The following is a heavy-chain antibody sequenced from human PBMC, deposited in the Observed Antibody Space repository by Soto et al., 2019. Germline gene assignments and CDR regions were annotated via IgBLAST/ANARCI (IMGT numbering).Heavy chain of an antibody. Sequence: PSETLCLTWAVYGGSFSGYYWSWIRKPQGKGLEWIGEINHSGSTNYNPSLKSRVTISVDTSKNQFSLKLSSVTAADTAVYYCARGIRETGTTAGGAFDIWGQGTMVTVSS. CDR3: ARGIRETGTTAGGAFDI. CDR2: INHSGST. D-gene: IGHD1-7*01. J-gene: IGHJ3*02. V-gene: IGHV4-34*01. CDR1: GGSFSGYY.